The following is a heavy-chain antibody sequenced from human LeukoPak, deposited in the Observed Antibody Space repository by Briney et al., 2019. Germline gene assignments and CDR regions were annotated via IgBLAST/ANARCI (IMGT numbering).Heavy chain of an antibody. CDR1: GFTFSSYA. CDR3: AKSNVVATYYYYGMDV. D-gene: IGHD2-15*01. Sequence: GGSLRLSCAASGFTFSSYAMSWVRQAPGKGLEWVSAISDSGGRTYYADSVKGRFTISRDNSKNTLYLQMNSLRAEDTAVYYCAKSNVVATYYYYGMDVWGQGTTVTVSS. CDR2: ISDSGGRT. J-gene: IGHJ6*02. V-gene: IGHV3-23*01.